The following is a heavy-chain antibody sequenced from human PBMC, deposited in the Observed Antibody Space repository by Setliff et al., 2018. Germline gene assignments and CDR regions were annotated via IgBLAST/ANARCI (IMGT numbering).Heavy chain of an antibody. Sequence: GGSLRLSCTTSNFPFSAAWMSWVRRGPGKGLEWAGRIKNKNEGETRDYAAPVKGRFTVSRDDSMNTLYLHMNSLRSEDTAMYYCTTGVVINVDYYYYYMDVCGKGTTVTVSS. CDR2: IKNKNEGETR. J-gene: IGHJ6*03. CDR1: NFPFSAAW. V-gene: IGHV3-15*05. CDR3: TTGVVINVDYYYYYMDV. D-gene: IGHD3-3*01.